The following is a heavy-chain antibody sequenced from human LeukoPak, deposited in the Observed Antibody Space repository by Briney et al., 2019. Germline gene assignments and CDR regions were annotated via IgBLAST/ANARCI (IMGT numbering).Heavy chain of an antibody. CDR2: IKLDESEK. V-gene: IGHV3-7*03. Sequence: GGSLRLSCAASGFTFSSYWMSCVRQAPGKGLEWVANIKLDESEKYYVDSVKGRFTISRDNAKNSLYLQMNSLRVEDTGIYYCALSSTARGGDDYWGQGTLVTVSS. D-gene: IGHD3-16*01. J-gene: IGHJ4*02. CDR3: ALSSTARGGDDY. CDR1: GFTFSSYW.